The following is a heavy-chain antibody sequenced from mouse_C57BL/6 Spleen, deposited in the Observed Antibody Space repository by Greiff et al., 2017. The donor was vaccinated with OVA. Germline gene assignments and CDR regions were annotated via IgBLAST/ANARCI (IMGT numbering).Heavy chain of an antibody. CDR1: GYAFSSSW. CDR3: ARDGYGRYAMDY. Sequence: QVQLQQSGPELVKPGASVKISCKASGYAFSSSWMNWVKQRPGKGLEWIGRIYPGDGDTNYNGKFKGKATLTADKSSSTAYLQLSSLTSEDSAVYFCARDGYGRYAMDYWGQGTSVTVSS. CDR2: IYPGDGDT. J-gene: IGHJ4*01. V-gene: IGHV1-82*01. D-gene: IGHD1-1*01.